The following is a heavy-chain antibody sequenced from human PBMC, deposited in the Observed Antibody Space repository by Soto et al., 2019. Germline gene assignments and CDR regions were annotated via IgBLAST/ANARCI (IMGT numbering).Heavy chain of an antibody. CDR2: MNPNSGNT. J-gene: IGHJ4*02. V-gene: IGHV1-8*01. D-gene: IGHD6-6*01. CDR1: GYTFTSYD. Sequence: ASVKVSCKASGYTFTSYDINWVRQATGQGLEWMGWMNPNSGNTGYAQKFQGRATMTRDTSISTAYMELSRLRSDDTAVYYCARDSSSSPLDYWGQGTLVTVSS. CDR3: ARDSSSSPLDY.